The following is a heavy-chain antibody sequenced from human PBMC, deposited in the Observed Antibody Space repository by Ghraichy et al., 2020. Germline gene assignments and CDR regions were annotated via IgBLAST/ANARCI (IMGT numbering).Heavy chain of an antibody. V-gene: IGHV4-59*01. CDR2: INYSGST. J-gene: IGHJ4*02. CDR3: ATLRKDYDFCSGYGSFYYFEY. CDR1: GGSISSYY. D-gene: IGHD3-3*01. Sequence: SETLSLTCAVSGGSISSYYWSWIRQPPGKGLEWIRYINYSGSTNYNPSLKSRVTISVDTSKNQFSLKLSSVTAADTAVYYCATLRKDYDFCSGYGSFYYFEYGGKGTLVTVSS.